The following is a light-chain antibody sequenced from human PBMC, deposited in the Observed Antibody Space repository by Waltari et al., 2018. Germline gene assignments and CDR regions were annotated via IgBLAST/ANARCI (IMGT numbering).Light chain of an antibody. CDR3: QSADASGTYKL. J-gene: IGLJ2*01. CDR2: KDT. V-gene: IGLV3-25*03. Sequence: SSELTQPPSVSVSPGQTARINCSGDALPRQFASWYQQKPGQAPVIVIYKDTGRPSEIPERFSGSSSGTTVTLTISGVQAEDEADYYCQSADASGTYKLFGGGTKLTVL. CDR1: ALPRQF.